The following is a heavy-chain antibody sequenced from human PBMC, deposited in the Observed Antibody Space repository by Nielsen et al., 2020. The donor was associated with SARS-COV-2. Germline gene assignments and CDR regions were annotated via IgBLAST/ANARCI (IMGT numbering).Heavy chain of an antibody. CDR2: IGDDGTGI. D-gene: IGHD2-21*01. V-gene: IGHV3-23*01. J-gene: IGHJ4*02. CDR1: GFTFSTYA. CDR3: AKARAGRYPQSRILDN. Sequence: GESLKISCAASGFTFSTYAMNWVRQAPGKGLEWVSVIGDDGTGINYANSVKGRFTISRDNSKNTLYLQMNSLRAVDTAVYYCAKARAGRYPQSRILDNWAQGTLVTVSA.